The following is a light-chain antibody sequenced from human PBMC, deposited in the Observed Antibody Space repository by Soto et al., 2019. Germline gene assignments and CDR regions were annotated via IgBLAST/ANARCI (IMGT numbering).Light chain of an antibody. CDR2: HTT. Sequence: QSVLTQPPSVSGAPEQRVTISCTGSSSNIGAHYDVHWYQHLPGTAPKVLIYHTTNRPSGVPDRFSGSKSGTSASLAISGLRSEDEADYYCAAWDDRLNDLVFGGGTKVTVL. CDR1: SSNIGAHYD. CDR3: AAWDDRLNDLV. V-gene: IGLV1-40*01. J-gene: IGLJ2*01.